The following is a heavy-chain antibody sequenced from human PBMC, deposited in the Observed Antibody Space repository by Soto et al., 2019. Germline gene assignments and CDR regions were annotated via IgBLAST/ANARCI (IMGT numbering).Heavy chain of an antibody. CDR1: GFTFSSYW. D-gene: IGHD3-10*01. J-gene: IGHJ4*02. CDR2: IKSDGSSA. CDR3: AREYGSGRYYNFDY. V-gene: IGHV3-74*01. Sequence: GGSLRLSCAASGFTFSSYWMHWVRQAPGKGLVWVSRIKSDGSSASYADYVKGRFTISRDNAKNTLYLQMNSLSAEDTAVYYCAREYGSGRYYNFDYWGQGTLVTVSS.